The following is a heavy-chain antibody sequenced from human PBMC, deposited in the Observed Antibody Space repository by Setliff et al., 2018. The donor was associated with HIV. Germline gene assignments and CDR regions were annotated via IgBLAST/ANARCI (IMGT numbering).Heavy chain of an antibody. Sequence: SETLSLTCADYGGSLSSSYWTWIRQAPGKGLEWIGEINHSGTANYNPSLKSRVNMSLDRSKRQFSLKLTSLTAADTAVYYCAGLSDFLDYWVRGNLVTVSS. CDR3: AGLSDFLDY. D-gene: IGHD2-21*01. CDR1: GGSLSSSY. CDR2: INHSGTA. J-gene: IGHJ4*02. V-gene: IGHV4-34*01.